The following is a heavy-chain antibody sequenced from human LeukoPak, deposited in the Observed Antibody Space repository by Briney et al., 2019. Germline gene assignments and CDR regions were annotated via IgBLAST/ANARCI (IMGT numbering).Heavy chain of an antibody. CDR2: INHSGST. V-gene: IGHV4-34*01. D-gene: IGHD1-1*01. J-gene: IGHJ4*02. Sequence: SETLSLTCAVYGGSFSGYYWSWIRQPPGKGLEWIGEINHSGSTNYNPSLKSRVTISVDTSKNQFSLKLSSVTAADTAVYYCARSKPGNCPNFDYWGQGTLVTVSS. CDR1: GGSFSGYY. CDR3: ARSKPGNCPNFDY.